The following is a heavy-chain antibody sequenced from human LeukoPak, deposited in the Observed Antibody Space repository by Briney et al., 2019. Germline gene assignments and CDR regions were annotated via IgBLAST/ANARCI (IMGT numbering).Heavy chain of an antibody. J-gene: IGHJ4*02. V-gene: IGHV5-51*01. CDR3: ARHIDCGGNCDY. CDR1: GYPFTSFW. D-gene: IGHD4-23*01. Sequence: LGEPLNTSGKAPGYPFTSFWIGGVRQMPGKGLEWMGIIDPGDADTTYSPPFQGEVTTSANKPISTAYLQWSSLKASDTAMYYCARHIDCGGNCDYWGQGTLVTVSS. CDR2: IDPGDADT.